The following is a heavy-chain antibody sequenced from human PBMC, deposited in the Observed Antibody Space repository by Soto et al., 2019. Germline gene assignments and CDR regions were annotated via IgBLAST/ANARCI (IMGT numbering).Heavy chain of an antibody. CDR2: INHSGST. D-gene: IGHD6-13*01. CDR3: ARVSTNRGIAAAGTHWFDP. V-gene: IGHV4-34*01. Sequence: QVQLQQWGAGLLKPSETLSLTCAVYGGSFSGYYWSWIRQPPGKGLEWIGEINHSGSTNYNPSLKSRVTISVDTSKNQFSLKLSSVTAADTAVYYCARVSTNRGIAAAGTHWFDPWGQGTLVTVSS. J-gene: IGHJ5*02. CDR1: GGSFSGYY.